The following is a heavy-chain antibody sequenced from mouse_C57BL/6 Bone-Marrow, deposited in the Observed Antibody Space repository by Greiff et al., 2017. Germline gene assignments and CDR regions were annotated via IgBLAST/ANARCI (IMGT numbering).Heavy chain of an antibody. CDR3: ARRGYYGHFDY. CDR2: ISSGGSYT. J-gene: IGHJ2*01. CDR1: GFTFSSYG. D-gene: IGHD1-1*01. Sequence: EVQLVESGGDLVKPGGSLKLSCAASGFTFSSYGMSWVRQTPDKRLEWVATISSGGSYTYYPDSVKGRFTISSDNAKNTLYLQMSSLKSEDTAMYYCARRGYYGHFDYWGQGTTLTVSS. V-gene: IGHV5-6*01.